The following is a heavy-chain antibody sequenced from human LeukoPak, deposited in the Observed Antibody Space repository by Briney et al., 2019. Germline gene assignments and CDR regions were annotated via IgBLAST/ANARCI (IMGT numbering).Heavy chain of an antibody. Sequence: SETLSLTCTVSGGSISSSSYYWGWIRQPPGKGLEWIGSFYHSGSIYYNPSLKSRVTISVDTSKNQFSLKLSSVTAADTAVYYCARLHMATTEIDYWGQGTLVTVSS. CDR2: FYHSGSI. V-gene: IGHV4-39*07. CDR3: ARLHMATTEIDY. CDR1: GGSISSSSYY. D-gene: IGHD5-24*01. J-gene: IGHJ4*02.